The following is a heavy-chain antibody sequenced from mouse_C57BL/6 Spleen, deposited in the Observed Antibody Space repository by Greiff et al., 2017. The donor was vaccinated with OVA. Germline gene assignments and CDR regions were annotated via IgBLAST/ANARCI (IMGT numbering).Heavy chain of an antibody. CDR3: AVYYYGSSLSFDY. Sequence: EVKLQQSGPVLVKPGASVKMSCKASGYTFTDYYMNWVKQSHGKSLEWIGVINPYNGGTSYNQKFKGKATLTVDKSSSTAYMELNSLTSEDSAVYYCAVYYYGSSLSFDYWGQGTTLTVSS. CDR2: INPYNGGT. J-gene: IGHJ2*01. D-gene: IGHD1-1*01. CDR1: GYTFTDYY. V-gene: IGHV1-19*01.